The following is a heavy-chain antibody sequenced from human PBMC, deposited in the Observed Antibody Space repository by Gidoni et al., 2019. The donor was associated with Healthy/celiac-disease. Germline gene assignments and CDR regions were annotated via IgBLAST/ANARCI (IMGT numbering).Heavy chain of an antibody. D-gene: IGHD6-13*01. CDR1: GYSFTSYW. V-gene: IGHV5-10-1*03. Sequence: EVQRVQSGAEVKKPGGSRRISRRGAGYSFTSYWISWVRQMPGKGLEWMGRIYPSDSYTNYSPSFQGHVTISADKSISTAYLQWSSLKASDTAMYYCARGGSSRDDYWGQGTLVTVSS. CDR3: ARGGSSRDDY. J-gene: IGHJ4*02. CDR2: IYPSDSYT.